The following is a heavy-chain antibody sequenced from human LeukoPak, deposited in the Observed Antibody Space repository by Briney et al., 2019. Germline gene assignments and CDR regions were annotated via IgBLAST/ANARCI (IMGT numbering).Heavy chain of an antibody. D-gene: IGHD6-19*01. V-gene: IGHV3-11*01. Sequence: GGSLRLSCAASGFTFSDYYMSWIRQAPGKGLEWVSYISSSGSTIYYADSVKGRFTISRDNAKNSLYLQMNSLRAEDTAVYYCARVTKQWQGKQYFQHWGQGTLVTVSS. CDR3: ARVTKQWQGKQYFQH. CDR1: GFTFSDYY. J-gene: IGHJ1*01. CDR2: ISSSGSTI.